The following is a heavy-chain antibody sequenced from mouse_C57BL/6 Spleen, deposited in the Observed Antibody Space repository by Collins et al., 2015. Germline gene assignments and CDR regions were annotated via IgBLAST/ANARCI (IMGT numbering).Heavy chain of an antibody. D-gene: IGHD1-1*01. J-gene: IGHJ3*01. CDR1: GYTFTSYW. CDR2: IYPGSGST. V-gene: IGHV1-55*01. CDR3: ARRGSSFPWFAY. Sequence: QVQLQQSGPELVKPGASVKLSCKASGYTFTSYWITWVKQRPGQGLEWIGDIYPGSGSTNYNEKFKSKATLTVDTSSSTAYMQLSSLTSEDSAVYYCARRGSSFPWFAYWGQGTLVTVSA.